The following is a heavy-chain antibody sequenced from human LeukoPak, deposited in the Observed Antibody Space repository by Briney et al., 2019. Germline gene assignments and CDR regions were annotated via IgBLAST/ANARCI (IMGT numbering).Heavy chain of an antibody. J-gene: IGHJ4*02. D-gene: IGHD1-26*01. CDR1: GFTFDDYA. CDR3: AKSGAPFIVGATSPFDY. V-gene: IGHV3-9*03. Sequence: GGSLRLSCAASGFTFDDYAMHWVRQAPGKGLEWVPGISWNSGSIGYADSVKGRFTISRDNAKNSLYLQMNSLRAEDMALYYCAKSGAPFIVGATSPFDYWGQGTLVTVSS. CDR2: ISWNSGSI.